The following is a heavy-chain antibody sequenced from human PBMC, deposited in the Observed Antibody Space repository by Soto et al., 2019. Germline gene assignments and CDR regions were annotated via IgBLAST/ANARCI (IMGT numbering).Heavy chain of an antibody. CDR3: AREVTYGGGSFSLGL. V-gene: IGHV1-2*02. D-gene: IGHD3-10*01. CDR2: INPNNGGT. J-gene: IGHJ4*02. Sequence: ASVKVSCKTSGYFFTSYYIHWVRQAPGQGLEWMGWINPNNGGTNSAQKFQGGVTMTSDTSINTAYMEITSLRSDDTALYYCAREVTYGGGSFSLGLWGQGTLVTVSS. CDR1: GYFFTSYY.